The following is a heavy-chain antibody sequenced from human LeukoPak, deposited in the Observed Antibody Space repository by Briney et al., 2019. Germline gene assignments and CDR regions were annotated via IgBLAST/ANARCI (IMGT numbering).Heavy chain of an antibody. Sequence: SETLSLTCTVSGGSISNFYWSWIRQPPGKGLECLGYILYSGSTNYNPSLKSRVTISIDTSKNQFSLRVSSVTAADTAVYYCAGVTYGSGSYYFGIFDYWGQGTLVTVSS. CDR2: ILYSGST. CDR3: AGVTYGSGSYYFGIFDY. V-gene: IGHV4-59*01. D-gene: IGHD3-10*01. J-gene: IGHJ4*02. CDR1: GGSISNFY.